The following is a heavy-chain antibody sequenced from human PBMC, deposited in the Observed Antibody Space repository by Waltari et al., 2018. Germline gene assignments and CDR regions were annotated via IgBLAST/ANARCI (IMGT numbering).Heavy chain of an antibody. J-gene: IGHJ6*02. CDR1: GGSFSGSY. V-gene: IGHV4-34*01. CDR2: INHSGST. Sequence: QVQLQQWGAGLLKPSETLSLTCAVYGGSFSGSYWSWLRQPPGKGLEWIGEINHSGSTNYNPSLKSRVTISVDTSKNQFSLKLSSVTAADTAVYYCARGVVVVPAAFYYYYGMDVWGQGTTVTVSS. D-gene: IGHD2-2*01. CDR3: ARGVVVVPAAFYYYYGMDV.